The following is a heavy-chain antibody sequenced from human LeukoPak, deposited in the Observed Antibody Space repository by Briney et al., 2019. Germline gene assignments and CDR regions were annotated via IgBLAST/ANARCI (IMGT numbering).Heavy chain of an antibody. CDR1: GGSVSSGSYY. CDR2: IYYSGST. Sequence: SETLSLTCTVSGGSVSSGSYYWSWIRQPPGKGLEWIGYIYYSGSTNYNPSLESRVTISVDTSKRRFSLKLSSVTAADTAVYYCARVGASSSSWYYFDYWGQGTLVTVSS. J-gene: IGHJ4*02. D-gene: IGHD6-13*01. V-gene: IGHV4-61*03. CDR3: ARVGASSSSWYYFDY.